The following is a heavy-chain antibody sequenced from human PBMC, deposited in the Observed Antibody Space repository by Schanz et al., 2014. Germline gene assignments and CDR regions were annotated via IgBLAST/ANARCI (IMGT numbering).Heavy chain of an antibody. CDR1: GFTFSNYW. CDR3: ARSEMDRGVIWGY. J-gene: IGHJ4*02. V-gene: IGHV3-7*01. Sequence: EVQLVESGGGLVQPGESLRVSCAASGFTFSNYWMSWVRQAPGKGLEWVANIRQEGSEKYYVDSVKGRFTVSRDDAKNKLYLQMNSLRLEDTDVYYCARSEMDRGVIWGYWGQGTLVTVSS. D-gene: IGHD3-10*01. CDR2: IRQEGSEK.